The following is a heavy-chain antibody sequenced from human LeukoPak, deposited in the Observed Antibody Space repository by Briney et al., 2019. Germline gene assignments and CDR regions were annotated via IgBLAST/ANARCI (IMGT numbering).Heavy chain of an antibody. V-gene: IGHV3-30*03. CDR3: ARIHSGYEPPKEYYGVDV. Sequence: GGSLRLSCVASGFSFSDFGMHWVRQAPGKGLEWVAVISYDGSNKYYADSVKGRFTISRDNSKNTLYMQVNSLKSEDTAVYYCARIHSGYEPPKEYYGVDVWGKGTTVTVSS. CDR1: GFSFSDFG. J-gene: IGHJ6*04. CDR2: ISYDGSNK. D-gene: IGHD5-12*01.